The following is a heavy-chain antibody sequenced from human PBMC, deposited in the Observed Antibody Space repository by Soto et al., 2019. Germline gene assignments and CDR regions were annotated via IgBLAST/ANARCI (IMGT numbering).Heavy chain of an antibody. CDR1: GFTFSSYS. CDR2: ISSSSSTI. Sequence: GGSLRLSCAASGFTFSSYSMNWVRQAPGKGLEWVSYISSSSSTIYYADSVKGRFTISRDNAKNSLYLQMNSLRAEDTAVYYCARDHHRRGFWSGYYEDSNYFDYWGQGTLVTVSS. J-gene: IGHJ4*02. V-gene: IGHV3-48*01. D-gene: IGHD3-3*01. CDR3: ARDHHRRGFWSGYYEDSNYFDY.